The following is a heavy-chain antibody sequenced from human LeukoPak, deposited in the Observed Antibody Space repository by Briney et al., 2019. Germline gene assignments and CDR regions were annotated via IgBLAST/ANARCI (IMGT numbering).Heavy chain of an antibody. CDR1: GGSISSGDYY. Sequence: PSQTLSLTCTVSGGSISSGDYYWSWIRQPPGKGLEWIGYIYYSGSTYYNPSLKSRVTISVDTSKNQFSLKLSSVTAADTAVYYCAREGGSGSYYNYYYYGMDVWGQGTTVTVSS. CDR2: IYYSGST. V-gene: IGHV4-30-4*01. D-gene: IGHD3-10*01. J-gene: IGHJ6*02. CDR3: AREGGSGSYYNYYYYGMDV.